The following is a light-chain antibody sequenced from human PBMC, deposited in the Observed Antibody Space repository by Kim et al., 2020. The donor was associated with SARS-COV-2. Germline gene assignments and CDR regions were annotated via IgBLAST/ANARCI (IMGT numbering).Light chain of an antibody. CDR3: QQYYSVPLT. J-gene: IGKJ4*01. Sequence: DIVMTQSPDSLALSPGERATINCKTSQSVLYSSNNKNYLAWYQQKPGQPRKVIIHWASTRESGVPDRFSGSGSGTDFTLTISSLQTEDVAVYYCQQYYSVPLTFGGGTKVDIK. CDR2: WAS. CDR1: QSVLYSSNNKNY. V-gene: IGKV4-1*01.